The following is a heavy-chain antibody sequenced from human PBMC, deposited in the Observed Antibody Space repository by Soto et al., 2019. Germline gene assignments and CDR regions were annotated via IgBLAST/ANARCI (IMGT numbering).Heavy chain of an antibody. V-gene: IGHV4-30-2*01. CDR2: VYHSGST. J-gene: IGHJ5*02. CDR1: GGSISSGGYS. Sequence: QLQLQESGSGLVRPSQTLSLTCAVSGGSISSGGYSWNWIRQPPGKGLEWIGYVYHSGSTLYNPSIKSRVTISVDKSKNQFALKLSSVTAADTAVYYCARDQREGNWFDPWGQGTLVTVSS. CDR3: ARDQREGNWFDP.